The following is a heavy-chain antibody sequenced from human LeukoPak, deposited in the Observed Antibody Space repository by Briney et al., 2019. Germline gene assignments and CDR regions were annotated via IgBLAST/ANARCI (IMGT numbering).Heavy chain of an antibody. Sequence: EASVKVSCTASGYTFTSYGISWVRQAPGQGLEWMGWISAYNGNTNYAQKLQGRVTMTTDTSTSTAYMELRSLRSDDTAVYYCARAPRWERTATLFDYWGQGTLVTVSS. V-gene: IGHV1-18*01. CDR1: GYTFTSYG. D-gene: IGHD1-26*01. J-gene: IGHJ4*02. CDR3: ARAPRWERTATLFDY. CDR2: ISAYNGNT.